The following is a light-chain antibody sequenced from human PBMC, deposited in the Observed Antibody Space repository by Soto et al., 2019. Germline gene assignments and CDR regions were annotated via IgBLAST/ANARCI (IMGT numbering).Light chain of an antibody. V-gene: IGKV3-20*01. Sequence: ELVLTQSPDSLSLSPGERATVSCRASQSIGSSLSWYQHRPGQSPRLLIYGASYRTSGIPDRFTGSGSGTHFTLTISKLEPEDFAVYYCQQNGSSPLDTFGQGTRLEI. CDR3: QQNGSSPLDT. CDR1: QSIGSS. J-gene: IGKJ2*01. CDR2: GAS.